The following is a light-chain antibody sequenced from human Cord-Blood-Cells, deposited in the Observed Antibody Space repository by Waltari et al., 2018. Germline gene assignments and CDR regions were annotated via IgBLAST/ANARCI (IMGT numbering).Light chain of an antibody. CDR1: SSDVGGYNY. CDR3: SSYTSSSTLYV. V-gene: IGLV2-14*03. Sequence: QSALTQPASVSGSPGQSITISCTGTSSDVGGYNYVSWYQQHPGKAPKLRIYDVSNRPSGVSNLFSGSKSGNTASLTISGLQAEDDADYYCSSYTSSSTLYVFGTGTKVTVL. CDR2: DVS. J-gene: IGLJ1*01.